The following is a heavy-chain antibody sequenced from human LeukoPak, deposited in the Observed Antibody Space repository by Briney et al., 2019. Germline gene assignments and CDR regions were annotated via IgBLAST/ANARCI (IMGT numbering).Heavy chain of an antibody. J-gene: IGHJ4*02. CDR2: INPSGGST. Sequence: ASVKVSCKACGYTFTSYYMHWVRQAPGQGLEWMGIINPSGGSTSYAQKFQGRVTMNRDTSMSTVYMELSSLRSEDTAVYYCANAGATGGYYFGYWGQGTLVTVSP. D-gene: IGHD1-26*01. CDR1: GYTFTSYY. CDR3: ANAGATGGYYFGY. V-gene: IGHV1-46*03.